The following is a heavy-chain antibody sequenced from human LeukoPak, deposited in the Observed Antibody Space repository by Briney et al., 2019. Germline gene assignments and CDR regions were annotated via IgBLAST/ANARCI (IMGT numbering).Heavy chain of an antibody. CDR3: ARNRNDYGDYVHDY. CDR1: GFTFSSYN. V-gene: IGHV3-21*01. Sequence: PGGSLRLSCAASGFTFSSYNMNWVRQAPGKGLAWVSSISSSSSYIYYADSVKGRFTISRDNAKNSLYLQMNSLRAEDTAVYYCARNRNDYGDYVHDYWGQGTLVTVSS. CDR2: ISSSSSYI. J-gene: IGHJ4*02. D-gene: IGHD4-17*01.